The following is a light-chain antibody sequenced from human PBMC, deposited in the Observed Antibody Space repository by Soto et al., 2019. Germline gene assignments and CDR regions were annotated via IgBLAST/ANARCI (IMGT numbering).Light chain of an antibody. CDR1: SGHSSYA. CDR3: QTWGSGSVL. J-gene: IGLJ2*01. CDR2: LNSDGSH. Sequence: QPVLTQSPSASASLGASVKLTCTLSSGHSSYAIAWHQQQPEKGPRFLMKLNSDGSHSKGDGIPDRFPGSSSGAERYLTISSLQSEDEADYYCQTWGSGSVLFGGGTKLTVL. V-gene: IGLV4-69*01.